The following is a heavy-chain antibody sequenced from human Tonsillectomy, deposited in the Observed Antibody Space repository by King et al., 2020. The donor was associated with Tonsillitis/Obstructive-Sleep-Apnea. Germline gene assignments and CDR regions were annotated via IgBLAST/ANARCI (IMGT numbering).Heavy chain of an antibody. CDR2: IIPIFGTA. J-gene: IGHJ4*01. D-gene: IGHD3-16*01. CDR3: ASDSQALGGYAVPFDY. V-gene: IGHV1-69*12. CDR1: GGTFSSYA. Sequence: QLVQSGAEVKKPGSSVKVSCKASGGTFSSYAISWVRQAPGQGLEWMGGIIPIFGTANYAQKFQGRVTITADESTSPAYMELRSLRSEDTAVDYCASDSQALGGYAVPFDYWGHGTLVTVSS.